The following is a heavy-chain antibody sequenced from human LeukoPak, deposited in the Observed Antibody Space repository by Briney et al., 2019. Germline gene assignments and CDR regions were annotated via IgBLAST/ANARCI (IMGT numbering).Heavy chain of an antibody. D-gene: IGHD3-22*01. J-gene: IGHJ5*02. CDR1: GFIFSAYW. Sequence: GGSLRLSCAASGFIFSAYWVTWVRQAPGKGLEWVANMYQDGSEKYYVDSVKGRFTISRDNAKNSLYLQMNSLRAEDTAVYYCANGGTYSSGPWGQGTLVTVSS. V-gene: IGHV3-7*01. CDR2: MYQDGSEK. CDR3: ANGGTYSSGP.